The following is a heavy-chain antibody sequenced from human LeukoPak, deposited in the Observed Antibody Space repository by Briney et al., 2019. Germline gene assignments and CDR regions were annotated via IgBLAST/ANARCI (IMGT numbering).Heavy chain of an antibody. V-gene: IGHV4-4*07. CDR2: IYTSGSI. CDR3: ARDTDFRSGYGYSDY. CDR1: GGSISSYY. J-gene: IGHJ4*02. D-gene: IGHD3-3*01. Sequence: SETLSLTCTVSGGSISSYYWNWIRQPAGKGLEWIGRIYTSGSIDYNPSLKSRVTISIDTSKNQFSLKLSSVTAADTAIYYCARDTDFRSGYGYSDYWGQGTLVTVSS.